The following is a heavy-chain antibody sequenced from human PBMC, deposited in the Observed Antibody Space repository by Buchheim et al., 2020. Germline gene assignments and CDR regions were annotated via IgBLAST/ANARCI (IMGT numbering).Heavy chain of an antibody. CDR1: GYTFTSYD. J-gene: IGHJ6*02. Sequence: QVQLVQSGAEVKKPGASVKVSCKASGYTFTSYDINWVRQATGQGLEWMGWMNPNSGNTGYAQKFKGRVTMTRNTSISTAYMELSSLRSEDTAVYYCAREGNYGSSWLTYYYYYGMDVWGQGTT. CDR2: MNPNSGNT. V-gene: IGHV1-8*01. D-gene: IGHD6-13*01. CDR3: AREGNYGSSWLTYYYYYGMDV.